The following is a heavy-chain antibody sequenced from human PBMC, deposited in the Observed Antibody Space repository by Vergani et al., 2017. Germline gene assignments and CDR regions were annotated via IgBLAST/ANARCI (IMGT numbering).Heavy chain of an antibody. CDR2: IYYSGST. CDR1: GGSISSGGYY. Sequence: QVQLQESGPGLVKPSQTLSLTCTVSGGSISSGGYYWSWIRQHPGKGLEWIGYIYYSGSTYYNPSLKSRVTMSVDTSKNQFSLKLSSVTAADTAVYYCARESFYYGSGVGPPAYYYYYMDVWGKGP. J-gene: IGHJ6*03. CDR3: ARESFYYGSGVGPPAYYYYYMDV. D-gene: IGHD3-10*01. V-gene: IGHV4-31*03.